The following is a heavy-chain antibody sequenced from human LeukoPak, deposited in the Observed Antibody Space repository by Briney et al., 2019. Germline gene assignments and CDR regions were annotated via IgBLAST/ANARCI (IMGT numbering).Heavy chain of an antibody. V-gene: IGHV4-59*01. D-gene: IGHD3-10*01. Sequence: SETLSLTCTVSGGSISSYYWSWIRQPPGKGLEWIGYIYYSGSTNYNPSLKSRVTISVDTSKNQFSLKLSSVTAADTAVYYCARDGPHYYGSGSYYLRGGFDYWGQGTLVTVSS. CDR3: ARDGPHYYGSGSYYLRGGFDY. CDR1: GGSISSYY. CDR2: IYYSGST. J-gene: IGHJ4*02.